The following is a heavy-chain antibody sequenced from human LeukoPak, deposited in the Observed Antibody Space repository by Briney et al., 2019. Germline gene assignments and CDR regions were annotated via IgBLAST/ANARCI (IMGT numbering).Heavy chain of an antibody. CDR1: GGTFSSYA. CDR2: IIPIFGTA. Sequence: SVKVSCKASGGTFSSYAISWVRQAPGQGLEWMGGIIPIFGTANYAQKFQGRVTITADESTSTAYMELSSLRSEDTAVYYCARERGYSYGVDYWGQGTLVTVSS. CDR3: ARERGYSYGVDY. J-gene: IGHJ4*02. D-gene: IGHD5-18*01. V-gene: IGHV1-69*13.